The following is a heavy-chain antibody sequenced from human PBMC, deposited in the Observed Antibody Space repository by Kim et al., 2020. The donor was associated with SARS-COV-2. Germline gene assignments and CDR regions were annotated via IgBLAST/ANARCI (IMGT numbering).Heavy chain of an antibody. CDR2: IWYDGSNK. J-gene: IGHJ2*01. V-gene: IGHV3-33*01. Sequence: GGSLRLSCAASGFTFSSYGMHWVRQAPGKGLEWVAVIWYDGSNKYYADSVKGRFTISRDNSKNTLYLQMNSLRAEDTAVYYCARFKGGSSSSLVWYFDLWGRGTLVTVSS. CDR3: ARFKGGSSSSLVWYFDL. CDR1: GFTFSSYG. D-gene: IGHD6-6*01.